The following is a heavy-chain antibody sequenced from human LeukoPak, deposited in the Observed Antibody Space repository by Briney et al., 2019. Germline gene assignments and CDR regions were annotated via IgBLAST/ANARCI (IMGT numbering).Heavy chain of an antibody. CDR2: IYYSGST. Sequence: PSETLSLTCTVSGGSISSYYWSWIRQPPGKGLEWIGYIYYSGSTNYNPSLKSRVTISVDTSKNQFSLKLSSVTAADTAVYYCARDTPMVRGVDIWGQGTMVTVSS. J-gene: IGHJ3*02. V-gene: IGHV4-59*12. D-gene: IGHD3-10*01. CDR1: GGSISSYY. CDR3: ARDTPMVRGVDI.